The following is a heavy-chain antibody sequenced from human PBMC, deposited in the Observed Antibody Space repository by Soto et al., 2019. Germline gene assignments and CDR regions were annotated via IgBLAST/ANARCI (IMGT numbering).Heavy chain of an antibody. J-gene: IGHJ4*02. CDR1: GGSTRSDNY. CDR2: IYYSGNT. V-gene: IGHV4-30-4*01. CDR3: AREGGESSDGLYYFDS. Sequence: TLSLTCTVSGGSTRSDNYWSCIRQPPGKGLEWIGHIYYSGNTDYNPSLKSRLAISIDTSKNQFSLKLSSVTAADTAVYFCAREGGESSDGLYYFDSWGQGSLVTVSS. D-gene: IGHD3-16*01.